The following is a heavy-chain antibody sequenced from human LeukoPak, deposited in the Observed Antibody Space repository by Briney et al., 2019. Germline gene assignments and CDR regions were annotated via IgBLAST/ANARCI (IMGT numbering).Heavy chain of an antibody. CDR3: SYYYDSSGSFDY. D-gene: IGHD3-22*01. CDR2: IKSKADGGTI. V-gene: IGHV3-15*01. Sequence: PGGSLRLSCAAYGFTFSDAWRTWVRQAPGKGLEWVGRIKSKADGGTIDYAAPVKGRFTISRDDSKNTVYMQMNSLKTEDTAVYYCSYYYDSSGSFDYWGQGTLVTVSS. J-gene: IGHJ4*02. CDR1: GFTFSDAW.